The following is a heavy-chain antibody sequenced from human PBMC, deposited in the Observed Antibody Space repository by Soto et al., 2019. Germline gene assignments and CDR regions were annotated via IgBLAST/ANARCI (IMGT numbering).Heavy chain of an antibody. CDR2: IIPIFGTA. V-gene: IGHV1-69*01. CDR3: ARFGVSSYYYGSGSYYPAPY. D-gene: IGHD3-10*01. Sequence: QVQLVQSGAEVKKPGSSVKVSCKASGGTFSSYAISWVRQAPGQGLEWMGGIIPIFGTANYAQKFQGRVTITADESTSTAYMELSSLRSEDTAVYYCARFGVSSYYYGSGSYYPAPYWGQGTLDTVSS. J-gene: IGHJ4*02. CDR1: GGTFSSYA.